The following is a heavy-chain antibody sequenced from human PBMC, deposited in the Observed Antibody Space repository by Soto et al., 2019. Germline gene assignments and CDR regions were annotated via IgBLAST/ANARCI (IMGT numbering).Heavy chain of an antibody. Sequence: RGESLKISCQRSRHNFATHWIGWVRHKAGKGLEWVGIIFPGDAETRYSPSFQGHITISADKSISIAYLRWSSLKASDTGMYYCATPGGFGMDVWGQGITVTVSS. CDR1: RHNFATHW. V-gene: IGHV5-51*01. J-gene: IGHJ6*02. CDR3: ATPGGFGMDV. D-gene: IGHD5-12*01. CDR2: IFPGDAET.